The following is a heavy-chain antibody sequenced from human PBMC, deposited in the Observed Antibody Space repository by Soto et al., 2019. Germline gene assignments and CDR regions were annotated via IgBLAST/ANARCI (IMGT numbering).Heavy chain of an antibody. CDR3: TTGYTGRYFDWLSKWGSFDY. CDR2: IKSKTDGGTT. V-gene: IGHV3-15*01. J-gene: IGHJ4*02. CDR1: GFTFSNAW. Sequence: EVQLVESGGGLVKPGGSLRLSCAASGFTFSNAWMSWVRQAPGKGLEWVGRIKSKTDGGTTDYAAPVKGRFTISRDDSKNTLYLQRNSLKTEDTSVYYCTTGYTGRYFDWLSKWGSFDYWGQGTLVTVSS. D-gene: IGHD3-9*01.